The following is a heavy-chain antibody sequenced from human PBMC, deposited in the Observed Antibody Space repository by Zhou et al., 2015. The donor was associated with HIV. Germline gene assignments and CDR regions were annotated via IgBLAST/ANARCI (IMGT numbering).Heavy chain of an antibody. CDR3: AKGHSGRYDY. D-gene: IGHD1-26*01. Sequence: QVQVVESGGGVVQPGGSLRLSCAASGFSFSTYGMHWLRQAPGKGLEWLTFIEGDGSNQYYADSVKGRVTISRDNSKNTLFLQMNSLRPEDTAVYYCAKGHSGRYDYWGREPWSPSPQ. J-gene: IGHJ4*02. CDR2: IEGDGSNQ. CDR1: GFSFSTYG. V-gene: IGHV3-30*02.